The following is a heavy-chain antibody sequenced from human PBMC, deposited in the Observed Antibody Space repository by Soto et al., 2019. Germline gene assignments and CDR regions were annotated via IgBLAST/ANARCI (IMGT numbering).Heavy chain of an antibody. CDR1: GGTFSSYT. CDR2: IIPILGIA. CDR3: ASSLDTVTTDHYYFDY. Sequence: SVKVSCKASGGTFSSYTISWVRQAPGQGLEWMGRIIPILGIANYAQKFQGRVTITADKSTSTAYMELSSLRSEDTAVYYCASSLDTVTTDHYYFDYWGQGTLVTVSS. V-gene: IGHV1-69*02. D-gene: IGHD4-17*01. J-gene: IGHJ4*02.